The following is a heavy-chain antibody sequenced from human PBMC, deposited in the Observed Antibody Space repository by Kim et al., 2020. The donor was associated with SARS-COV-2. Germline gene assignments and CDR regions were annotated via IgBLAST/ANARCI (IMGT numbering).Heavy chain of an antibody. Sequence: SETLSLTCTVSGGSISSGSYYWSWIRQPAGKGLEWFGRIYTSGSTNYNPSLKSRVTISVDTSKNQFSLKLSSVTAADTAVYYCARARGYCSGGSCYSLFDNWFDPWGQGTLVTVSS. J-gene: IGHJ5*02. V-gene: IGHV4-61*02. CDR2: IYTSGST. D-gene: IGHD2-15*01. CDR1: GGSISSGSYY. CDR3: ARARGYCSGGSCYSLFDNWFDP.